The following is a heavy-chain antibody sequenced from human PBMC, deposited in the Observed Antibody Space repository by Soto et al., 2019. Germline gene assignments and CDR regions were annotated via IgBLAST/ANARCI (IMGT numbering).Heavy chain of an antibody. Sequence: GGSLRLSCAASGFTFSSYSMNWVRQAPGKGLEWASSISSSSSYIYYADSVKGRFTISRDNAKNSLYLQMNSLRAEDTAVYYCARGSARITMIVVVRPYFDYWGQGTLVTVSS. J-gene: IGHJ4*02. CDR1: GFTFSSYS. D-gene: IGHD3-22*01. CDR2: ISSSSSYI. V-gene: IGHV3-21*01. CDR3: ARGSARITMIVVVRPYFDY.